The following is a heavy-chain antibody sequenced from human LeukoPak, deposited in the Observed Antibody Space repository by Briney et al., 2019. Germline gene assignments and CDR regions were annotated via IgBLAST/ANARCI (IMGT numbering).Heavy chain of an antibody. CDR2: ISSSSNII. D-gene: IGHD4-23*01. J-gene: IGHJ4*02. CDR1: GFTFSSYN. Sequence: GGCLRLSCAASGFTFSSYNMHWVRQAPGKGLEWASYISSSSNIINYADSVKGRFTISKDNAKNSLYLQMSSLKDEDTAVYYCASHYAGNSCRYWGQGTLVTVSS. CDR3: ASHYAGNSCRY. V-gene: IGHV3-48*02.